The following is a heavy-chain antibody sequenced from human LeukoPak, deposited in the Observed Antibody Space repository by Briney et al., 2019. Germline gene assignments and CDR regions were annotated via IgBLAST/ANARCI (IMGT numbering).Heavy chain of an antibody. CDR3: ARGRFDP. V-gene: IGHV1-8*01. J-gene: IGHJ5*02. CDR1: GYTFHSYD. CDR2: MNPGSGNT. Sequence: ASVKVSCDASGYTFHSYDINWERQATGQGLEWMGWMNPGSGNTGYALRFLGRVTMTRDTSTSTAYLHLSSLTSADTAVYYCARGRFDPWGQGTQVIVSS.